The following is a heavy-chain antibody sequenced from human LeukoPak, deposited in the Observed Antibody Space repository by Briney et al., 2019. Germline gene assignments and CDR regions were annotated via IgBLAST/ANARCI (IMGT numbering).Heavy chain of an antibody. D-gene: IGHD6-19*01. Sequence: SETLSLTCTVSGDSISINYNWGWIRQPPGKGLEWIGSILYSGATYYSPSLKSRVTISVDTSKNQFSLKLSSMTAADTAVYYCVRHRQWLLFPDYWGQGTLVTVSS. CDR3: VRHRQWLLFPDY. CDR2: ILYSGAT. J-gene: IGHJ4*02. CDR1: GDSISINYN. V-gene: IGHV4-39*01.